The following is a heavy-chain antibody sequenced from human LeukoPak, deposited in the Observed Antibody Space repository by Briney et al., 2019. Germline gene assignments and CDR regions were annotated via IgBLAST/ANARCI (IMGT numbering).Heavy chain of an antibody. CDR1: GFTFDDYA. CDR3: AKDSSSVGATPHFDY. Sequence: PGGSLRLSCAASGFTFDDYAMHWVRQAPGKGLEWVSLISWDGGSTYYADSVKGRFTISRDNSKNSLYLQMNSLRAEDTALYYCAKDSSSVGATPHFDYWGQGTLVTVSS. J-gene: IGHJ4*02. V-gene: IGHV3-43D*03. CDR2: ISWDGGST. D-gene: IGHD1-26*01.